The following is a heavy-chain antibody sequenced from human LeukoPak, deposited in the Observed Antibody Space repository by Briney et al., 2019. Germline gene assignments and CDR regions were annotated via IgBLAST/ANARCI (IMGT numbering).Heavy chain of an antibody. D-gene: IGHD4-11*01. V-gene: IGHV4-34*01. Sequence: SETLSLTCPVYGGSFSGYYWSWIRQPPGKGLEWIGEINHSGSTNYNPSLKSRVTISVDTSKNQFSLKLSSVTAADTAVYYCATYSNYDFDYWGQGTLVTVSS. CDR3: ATYSNYDFDY. J-gene: IGHJ4*02. CDR2: INHSGST. CDR1: GGSFSGYY.